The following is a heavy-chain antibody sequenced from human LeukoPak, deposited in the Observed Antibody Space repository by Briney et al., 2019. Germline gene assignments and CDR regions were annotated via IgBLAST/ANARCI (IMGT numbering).Heavy chain of an antibody. D-gene: IGHD3-16*01. CDR2: IDPSDSYT. CDR1: GHGLSTHY. CDR3: ARRPGGVLADTDFFES. V-gene: IGHV5-10-1*01. Sequence: GESLKISCQGSGHGLSTHYINWVRQMPGKGLEWMGRIDPSDSYTNYNPSFQGHVTFTADKSTNTAYLQWTSLKASDTAIYYCARRPGGVLADTDFFESWGQGTLVTVSS. J-gene: IGHJ4*02.